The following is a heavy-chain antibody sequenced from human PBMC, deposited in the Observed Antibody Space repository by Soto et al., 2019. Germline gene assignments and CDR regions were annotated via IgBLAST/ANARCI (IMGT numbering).Heavy chain of an antibody. CDR3: ARGLFEEYSSGWYSDENFDY. D-gene: IGHD6-19*01. Sequence: QVQLVQSGAEVKKPGASVKVSCKASGYTFTSYDINWVRQATGQGLEWMGWMNPNSGNTGYAQKFQGRVTMTRNTSISTAYMELSSLRSEDTAVYYCARGLFEEYSSGWYSDENFDYWGQGTLVTVSS. V-gene: IGHV1-8*01. J-gene: IGHJ4*02. CDR1: GYTFTSYD. CDR2: MNPNSGNT.